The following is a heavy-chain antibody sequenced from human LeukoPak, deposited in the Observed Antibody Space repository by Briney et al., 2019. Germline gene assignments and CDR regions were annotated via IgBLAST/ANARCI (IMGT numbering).Heavy chain of an antibody. D-gene: IGHD6-6*01. CDR3: ARLYDSSSVSDP. CDR1: GYRFPSYW. V-gene: IGHV5-51*01. CDR2: IFPCDADT. J-gene: IGHJ5*02. Sequence: GESLKTSFQGSGYRFPSYWIGGVRQLPGRGLEWMGIIFPCDADTRYSPSFQGQVTISADKSISTAYLQWSSLKAADTAMYYCARLYDSSSVSDPWGQGTLVTVSS.